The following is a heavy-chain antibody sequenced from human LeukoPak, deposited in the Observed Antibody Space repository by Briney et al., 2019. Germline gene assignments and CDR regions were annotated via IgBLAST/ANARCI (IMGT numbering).Heavy chain of an antibody. CDR3: ARAWQAIFGFDP. V-gene: IGHV4-31*03. CDR2: IYYSGST. Sequence: SETLSLTCTVSGGSISSGGYYWSWIRQHPGKGLEWIGYIYYSGSTYYNPSLKSRVTISVDTSKNQFSLKLSSVTAADTAVYYCARAWQAIFGFDPWGQGTLVTVSS. J-gene: IGHJ5*02. D-gene: IGHD3-3*01. CDR1: GGSISSGGYY.